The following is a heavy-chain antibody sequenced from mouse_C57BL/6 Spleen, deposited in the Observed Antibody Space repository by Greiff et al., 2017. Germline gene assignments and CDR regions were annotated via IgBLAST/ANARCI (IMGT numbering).Heavy chain of an antibody. CDR1: GYTFTSYW. CDR3: ARALYGPYPAWFAY. J-gene: IGHJ3*01. D-gene: IGHD1-1*01. CDR2: IDPSDSYT. Sequence: QVQLQQPGAELVMPGASVKLSCKASGYTFTSYWMHWVKQRPGQGLEWIGEIDPSDSYTNYNQKFKGKSTVTVDKSSSTAYMQLSSLTSEDSAVYYCARALYGPYPAWFAYWGQGTLVTVSA. V-gene: IGHV1-69*01.